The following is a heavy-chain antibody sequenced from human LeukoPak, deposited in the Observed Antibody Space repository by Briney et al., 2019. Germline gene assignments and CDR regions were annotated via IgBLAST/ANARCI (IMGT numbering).Heavy chain of an antibody. CDR1: GYSVSSGLYY. CDR3: ARLARALDY. V-gene: IGHV4-61*02. D-gene: IGHD5-12*01. CDR2: VFSGGST. Sequence: SETLSLTCTVSGYSVSSGLYYWSWIRQPAGKTLEYIGRVFSGGSTNYNPSLKSRVTISVDTSKNQFSLKLSSVTAADTAVYYCARLARALDYWGQGTLVTVSS. J-gene: IGHJ4*02.